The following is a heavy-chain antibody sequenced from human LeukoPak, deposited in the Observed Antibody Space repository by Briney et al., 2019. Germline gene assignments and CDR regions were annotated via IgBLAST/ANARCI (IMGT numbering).Heavy chain of an antibody. V-gene: IGHV4-39*07. J-gene: IGHJ4*02. Sequence: SETLSLTCTVSGGSISSSSYYWGWIRQPPGKGLEWIGSIYYSGSTYYNPSLKSRVTISVDTSKNQFSLKLSSVTAADTAVYYCARRGTGGLHFDYWGQGTLVTVSS. D-gene: IGHD2-8*02. CDR2: IYYSGST. CDR3: ARRGTGGLHFDY. CDR1: GGSISSSSYY.